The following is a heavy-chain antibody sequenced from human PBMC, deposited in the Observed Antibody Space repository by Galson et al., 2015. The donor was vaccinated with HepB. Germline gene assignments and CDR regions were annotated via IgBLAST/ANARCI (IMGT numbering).Heavy chain of an antibody. D-gene: IGHD3-16*01. V-gene: IGHV3-11*06. Sequence: SLRLSCAASGFTFSDYYMTWIRQAPGKGLEWISYITTGTSFTYYADSVKGRFTISRDNAKNSLYLQMNSLRPEDTAVYYCARGRITFGGFGGMDVWGQGTTVTVSS. CDR1: GFTFSDYY. CDR2: ITTGTSFT. J-gene: IGHJ6*02. CDR3: ARGRITFGGFGGMDV.